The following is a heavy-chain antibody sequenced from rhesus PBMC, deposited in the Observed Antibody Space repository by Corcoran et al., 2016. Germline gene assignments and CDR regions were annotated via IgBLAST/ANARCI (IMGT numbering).Heavy chain of an antibody. CDR2: IYGSGGGT. CDR1: GGSISDDYY. V-gene: IGHV4-106*01. Sequence: QVQLQESGPGLVKPSETLSLTCAVSGGSISDDYYWSWIRQPPGKGLEWIGYIYGSGGGTNSNPSLKNRDTISIDTSKSPFSLKLSSVTAADTAVYYCARPHSGSYYRFDYWGQGVLVTVSS. D-gene: IGHD3-16*01. J-gene: IGHJ4*01. CDR3: ARPHSGSYYRFDY.